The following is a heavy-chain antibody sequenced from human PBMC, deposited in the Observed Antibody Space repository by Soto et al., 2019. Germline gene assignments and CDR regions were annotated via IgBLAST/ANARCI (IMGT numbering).Heavy chain of an antibody. CDR3: ARDRGWYFDY. CDR1: GGSISSGGYS. CDR2: IYHSGST. V-gene: IGHV4-30-2*01. Sequence: TLSLTCAVSGGSISSGGYSWSWIRQPPGKGLEWIGYIYHSGSTYYNPSLKSRVTISVDRSKNQFSLKLSSVTAADTAVYYCARDRGWYFDYWGQGTLVTVSS. D-gene: IGHD3-10*01. J-gene: IGHJ4*02.